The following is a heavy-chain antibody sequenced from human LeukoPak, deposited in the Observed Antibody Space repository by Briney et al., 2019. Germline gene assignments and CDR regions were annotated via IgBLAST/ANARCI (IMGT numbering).Heavy chain of an antibody. D-gene: IGHD3-22*01. CDR1: GFTFSRYW. V-gene: IGHV3-74*01. CDR3: ATGNYYDSRGYYTFGR. Sequence: GGSLRLSCAASGFTFSRYWMHWVRQAAGKGLVWVSRINGDGSTTSYADSVKGGFTISRDNAKNTLYLQMNSLRAEDTAVYYCATGNYYDSRGYYTFGRWGQGTLVTVSS. J-gene: IGHJ1*01. CDR2: INGDGSTT.